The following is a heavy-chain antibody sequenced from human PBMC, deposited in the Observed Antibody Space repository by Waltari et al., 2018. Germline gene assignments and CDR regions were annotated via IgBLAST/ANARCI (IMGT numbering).Heavy chain of an antibody. CDR3: ARGINESFEP. CDR1: GFNFINYA. Sequence: EVQVLESGGGLAQPGGSLRHSCAASGFNFINYAMRWVRQAPGEGLECVSVINSCCDSTASVDSVKGRFTISRDNSKNTLYLQMNSLRVEDTALYYCARGINESFEPWGQGPLVTVSS. V-gene: IGHV3-23*01. J-gene: IGHJ5*02. D-gene: IGHD1-1*01. CDR2: INSCCDST.